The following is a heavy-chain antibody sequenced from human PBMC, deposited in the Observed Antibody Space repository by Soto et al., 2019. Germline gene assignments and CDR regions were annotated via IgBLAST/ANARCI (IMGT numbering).Heavy chain of an antibody. D-gene: IGHD3-10*01. CDR2: ISYDGSNK. V-gene: IGHV3-30*18. Sequence: QVQLVESGGGVVQPGRSLRLSCAGSGFTFSAYGMDWVRQAPGKGLEWVAVISYDGSNKYYADSVKGRFTISRDNSKNPLYLQMNSLRAEDTAVYYCAKDRMGAGVRGYFDSWGQGTLVTVSS. CDR1: GFTFSAYG. CDR3: AKDRMGAGVRGYFDS. J-gene: IGHJ4*02.